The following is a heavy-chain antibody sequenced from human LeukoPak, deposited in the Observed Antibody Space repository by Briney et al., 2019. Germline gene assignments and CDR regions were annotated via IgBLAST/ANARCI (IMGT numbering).Heavy chain of an antibody. CDR3: ARDLGSGIAEPFDH. CDR2: IYNSGGT. J-gene: IGHJ4*02. Sequence: SETLSLTCTVSGGSISSSSYYWGWFRQPPGKGLEWIGSIYNSGGTYYNPSLKSRVTISVDTSKNQFSLKLSSVTAADTAVYYCARDLGSGIAEPFDHWGQGTLVTVSS. V-gene: IGHV4-39*07. D-gene: IGHD6-13*01. CDR1: GGSISSSSYY.